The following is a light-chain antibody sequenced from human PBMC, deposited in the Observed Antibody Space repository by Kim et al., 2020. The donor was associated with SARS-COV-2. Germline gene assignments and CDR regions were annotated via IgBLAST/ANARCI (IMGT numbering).Light chain of an antibody. J-gene: IGLJ2*01. Sequence: QSALTQPPSASGSPGQSVTISCTGTSSDVGGYNYVSWYQQHPGKAPKLIIYEVSKRPSGVPDRFSGSKSGNTASLTVSGLQAEDEADYYCSSYAGSTPVVFGGGTQLTVL. V-gene: IGLV2-8*01. CDR1: SSDVGGYNY. CDR2: EVS. CDR3: SSYAGSTPVV.